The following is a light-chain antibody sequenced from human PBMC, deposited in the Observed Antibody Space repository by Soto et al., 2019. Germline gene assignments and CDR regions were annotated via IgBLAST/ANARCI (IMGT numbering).Light chain of an antibody. J-gene: IGKJ5*01. Sequence: EIVLTQAPAPLSLSPGGRGALSCRASQSVGRRLAWYQQKPGQAPRLLIHDAFMRATGIPARFSGSGSGTDFTLTISSLEPEDVAVYYCQQRDYWQVTFGQGTRLEIK. V-gene: IGKV3-11*01. CDR1: QSVGRR. CDR2: DAF. CDR3: QQRDYWQVT.